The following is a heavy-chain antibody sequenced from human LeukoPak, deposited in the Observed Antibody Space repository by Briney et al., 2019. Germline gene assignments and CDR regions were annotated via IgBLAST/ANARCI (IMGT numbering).Heavy chain of an antibody. CDR2: IYYSGNT. D-gene: IGHD3-22*01. V-gene: IGHV4-39*07. J-gene: IGHJ6*03. CDR1: GASISSSAYY. CDR3: TRGSIAYYYIDV. Sequence: SETLSLTCIISGASISSSAYYWGWIRQPPGKGLEWIGTIYYSGNTYYNPSLQSRVTISVDTSKNQFSLKLSSVTAADTAVYYCTRGSIAYYYIDVWGKGTTVTISS.